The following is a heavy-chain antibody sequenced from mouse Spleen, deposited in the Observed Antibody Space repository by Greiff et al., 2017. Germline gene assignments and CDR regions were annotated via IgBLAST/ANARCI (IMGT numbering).Heavy chain of an antibody. CDR2: IHPNSGST. CDR3: ARKTGYPYYAMDY. D-gene: IGHD2-2*01. J-gene: IGHJ4*01. V-gene: IGHV1-64*01. CDR1: GYTFTSYW. Sequence: QVQLQQSGAELVKPGASVKLSCKASGYTFTSYWMHWVKQRPGQGLEWIGMIHPNSGSTNYNEKFKSKATLTVDKSSSTAYMQLSSLTSEDSAVYYCARKTGYPYYAMDYWGQGTSVTVSS.